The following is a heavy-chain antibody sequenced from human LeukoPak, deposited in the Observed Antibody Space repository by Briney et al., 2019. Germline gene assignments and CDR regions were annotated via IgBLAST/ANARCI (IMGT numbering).Heavy chain of an antibody. D-gene: IGHD4-17*01. V-gene: IGHV3-30*02. CDR2: IWYDGSNK. CDR3: ANAGVTTVLYYYYYYLDV. Sequence: GGSLRLSCAASGFTFSSYSMNWVRQAPGKGLEWMAIIWYDGSNKYYAGSVKGRFTISRDNSKNTLYLQMNSLRAEDTAVYYCANAGVTTVLYYYYYYLDVWGKGTTVTVSS. CDR1: GFTFSSYS. J-gene: IGHJ6*03.